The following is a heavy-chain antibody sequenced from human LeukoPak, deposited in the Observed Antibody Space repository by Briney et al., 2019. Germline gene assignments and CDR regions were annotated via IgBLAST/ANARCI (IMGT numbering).Heavy chain of an antibody. V-gene: IGHV1-24*01. J-gene: IGHJ4*02. D-gene: IGHD1-7*01. Sequence: ASVKVSCKVSGYTLTELSMHWVRQAPGKGLEWMGGFDTEDGETIYAQKFQGRVTMTEDTSTDTAYMELSSLRSEDTAVYYCATAFSHLELRDYWGQGTLVTVSS. CDR3: ATAFSHLELRDY. CDR1: GYTLTELS. CDR2: FDTEDGET.